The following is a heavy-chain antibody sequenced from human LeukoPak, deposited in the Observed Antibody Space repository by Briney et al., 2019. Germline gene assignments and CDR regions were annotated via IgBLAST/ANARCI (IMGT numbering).Heavy chain of an antibody. CDR3: AKDLTFRYCTSTTCYKDI. J-gene: IGHJ3*02. Sequence: GGSLRLSCAASGFTFSNYGMHWVRQAPGKGLEWVSAISVSGGSTYYADSVKGRFTISRDNSKNTLFLQMNSLRAEDTAVYYCAKDLTFRYCTSTTCYKDIWGQGTMVTVSS. CDR2: ISVSGGST. D-gene: IGHD2-2*02. V-gene: IGHV3-23*01. CDR1: GFTFSNYG.